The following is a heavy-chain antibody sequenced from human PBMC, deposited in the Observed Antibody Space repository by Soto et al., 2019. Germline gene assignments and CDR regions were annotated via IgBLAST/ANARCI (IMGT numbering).Heavy chain of an antibody. CDR3: ARLGTITGNWFDP. CDR2: IYYSGST. Sequence: TSETLSLTCTVSGGSISSYYWSWIRQPPGKGLEWIGYIYYSGSTNYNPSLKSRVTISVDTSKNQFSLKLSSVTAADTAVYYCARLGTITGNWFDPWGQGTLVTVSS. CDR1: GGSISSYY. D-gene: IGHD3-16*01. J-gene: IGHJ5*02. V-gene: IGHV4-59*08.